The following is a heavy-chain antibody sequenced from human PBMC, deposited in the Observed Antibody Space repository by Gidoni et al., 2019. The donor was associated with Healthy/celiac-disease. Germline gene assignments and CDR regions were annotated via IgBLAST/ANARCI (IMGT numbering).Heavy chain of an antibody. CDR1: GFSLSTSGMF. Sequence: QVTLRESGPALLNPTQTLTLTCTFSGFSLSTSGMFVSWIRQPPGKALEWLALIDWDDDKYYSTSMKTRLNISKDTSKNQGVLTMTNMDPVDTATYYCERINEYGDYGMHYYFDYWGQGTLVTVSS. D-gene: IGHD4-17*01. V-gene: IGHV2-70*01. J-gene: IGHJ4*02. CDR3: ERINEYGDYGMHYYFDY. CDR2: IDWDDDK.